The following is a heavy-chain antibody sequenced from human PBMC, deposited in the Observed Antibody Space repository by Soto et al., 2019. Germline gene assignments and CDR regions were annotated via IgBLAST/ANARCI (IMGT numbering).Heavy chain of an antibody. CDR1: GGSFSGYY. CDR2: INHSGST. V-gene: IGHV4-34*01. Sequence: SETLSLTCAVYGGSFSGYYWSWIRQPPGKGLEWIGEINHSGSTNYSPSLKSRVTISVDTSKNQFSLKLSSVTAADTAVYYCARGRYCSSTSCYPNWFDPWGQGTLVTVSS. CDR3: ARGRYCSSTSCYPNWFDP. J-gene: IGHJ5*02. D-gene: IGHD2-2*01.